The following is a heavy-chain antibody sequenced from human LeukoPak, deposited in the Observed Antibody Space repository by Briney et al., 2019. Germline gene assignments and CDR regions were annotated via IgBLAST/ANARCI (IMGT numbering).Heavy chain of an antibody. J-gene: IGHJ4*02. CDR1: GFTFSSYG. Sequence: GGSLRLSCAVSGFTFSSYGIHWVRQAPGKGLEWVAVISYDGSNKYYADSVKGRFTISRDNSKNTLYLQMNSLRAEDTAVYYCAKEIYSDSSAYVDYWGQGTLVTVSS. CDR3: AKEIYSDSSAYVDY. D-gene: IGHD3-22*01. V-gene: IGHV3-30*18. CDR2: ISYDGSNK.